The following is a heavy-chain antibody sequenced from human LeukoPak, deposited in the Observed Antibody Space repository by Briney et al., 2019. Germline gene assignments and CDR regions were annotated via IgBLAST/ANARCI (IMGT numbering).Heavy chain of an antibody. V-gene: IGHV4-59*06. J-gene: IGHJ6*02. CDR1: GGSISSYY. Sequence: PSETLSLTCTVSGGSISSYYWSWIRQPAGKGLEWIGYIYYSGSTYYNPSLKSRVTISVDTSKNQFSLKLSSVTAADTAVYYCAREGPASYGMDVWGQGTTVTVSS. CDR2: IYYSGST. CDR3: AREGPASYGMDV. D-gene: IGHD5-24*01.